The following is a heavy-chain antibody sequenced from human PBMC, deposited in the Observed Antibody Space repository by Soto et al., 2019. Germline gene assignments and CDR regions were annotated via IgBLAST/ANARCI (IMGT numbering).Heavy chain of an antibody. V-gene: IGHV1-69*02. CDR3: AIVVVIAMDDFDI. Sequence: QVQLVQSGAEVKKPGSSVKVSCKASGGTFSSYTISWVRQAPGQGREWMGSIIPILGIANYAQKFQGRVTITADKSTSTAYMELSSLRSEETAVYYCAIVVVIAMDDFDIWGQGTMVTVSS. CDR1: GGTFSSYT. CDR2: IIPILGIA. D-gene: IGHD2-21*01. J-gene: IGHJ3*02.